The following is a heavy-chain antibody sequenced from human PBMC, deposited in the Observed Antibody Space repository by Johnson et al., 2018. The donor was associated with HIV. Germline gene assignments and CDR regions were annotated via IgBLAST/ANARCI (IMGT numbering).Heavy chain of an antibody. CDR1: GFTFSIYG. J-gene: IGHJ3*02. V-gene: IGHV3-30*03. CDR3: ARDQGGNHNAFDI. Sequence: QVQLVESGGGVVQPGGSLRLSCAASGFTFSIYGMHWVRQAPGKGLEWVAIVSYDGSNKYYADSVKGRFTISRDNSKNTLYLQMNSLRAEDTAVYYCARDQGGNHNAFDIWGQGTMVTVSS. D-gene: IGHD1-14*01. CDR2: VSYDGSNK.